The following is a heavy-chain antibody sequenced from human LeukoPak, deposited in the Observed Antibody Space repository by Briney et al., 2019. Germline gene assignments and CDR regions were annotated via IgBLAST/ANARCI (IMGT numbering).Heavy chain of an antibody. Sequence: GRSLRLSCAASGFTFSSYVMHWVRQAPGKGLEWVAVISYDGSNKYYADSVKGRFTISRDNSKNTLYLQMNSLRAEDTAVYYCAKEVEYQLLQYYYYGMDVWGKGTTVTVSS. J-gene: IGHJ6*04. V-gene: IGHV3-30*18. CDR3: AKEVEYQLLQYYYYGMDV. CDR2: ISYDGSNK. CDR1: GFTFSSYV. D-gene: IGHD2-2*01.